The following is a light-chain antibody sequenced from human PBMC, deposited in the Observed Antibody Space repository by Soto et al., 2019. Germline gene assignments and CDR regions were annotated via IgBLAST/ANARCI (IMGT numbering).Light chain of an antibody. Sequence: EIVLTQSPGTLSLSPGERATLSCRASQSVSSSYLAWYQQKPGQAPRLLIYGASSRATGIPDRLSGSGSGTDFTLTVSRLEPEDSAVYYCQQYGSSSYTFGQGTKLEIK. CDR2: GAS. CDR1: QSVSSSY. CDR3: QQYGSSSYT. V-gene: IGKV3-20*01. J-gene: IGKJ2*01.